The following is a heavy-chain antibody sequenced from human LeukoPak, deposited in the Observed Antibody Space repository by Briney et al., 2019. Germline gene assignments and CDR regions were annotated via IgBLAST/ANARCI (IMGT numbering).Heavy chain of an antibody. V-gene: IGHV3-9*01. CDR1: GFTFDDYA. J-gene: IGHJ4*02. CDR2: ISWNSGSI. Sequence: GGSLRLSCAASGFTFDDYAMHWVRQAPGKGLEWVSGISWNSGSIGYADSVKGRFTISRDNAKNSLYLQMNSLRAKDTALYYCAKDPSYDILTGYYISWGQGTLVTVSS. CDR3: AKDPSYDILTGYYIS. D-gene: IGHD3-9*01.